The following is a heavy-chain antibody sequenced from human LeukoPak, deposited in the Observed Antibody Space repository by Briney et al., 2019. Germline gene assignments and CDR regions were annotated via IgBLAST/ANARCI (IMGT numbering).Heavy chain of an antibody. CDR3: ARGRPKRQGYYYGMDV. V-gene: IGHV1-8*01. CDR2: MNPNSGNT. CDR1: GYTFTSYD. J-gene: IGHJ6*02. Sequence: ASVTVSCTASGYTFTSYDINWVRQAPGQGLEWMGWMNPNSGNTGYAQKFQGRVTMTRNTAISTAYMELSSLRSEDTAVYYCARGRPKRQGYYYGMDVWGQGTTVTVSS. D-gene: IGHD6-6*01.